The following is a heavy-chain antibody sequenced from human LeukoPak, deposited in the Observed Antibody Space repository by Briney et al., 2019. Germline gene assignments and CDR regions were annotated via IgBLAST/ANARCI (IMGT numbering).Heavy chain of an antibody. Sequence: NPSETLSLTCAVYGGSFSGYYWSWLRQPPGKGLEWIASIAYSGHTYYNPSLKSRVTISLDTSRDQFSLKLNSVTAADTAVYYCASDPDWADFDYWGQGTLVTVSS. CDR2: IAYSGHT. CDR1: GGSFSGYY. V-gene: IGHV4-34*01. D-gene: IGHD3/OR15-3a*01. J-gene: IGHJ4*02. CDR3: ASDPDWADFDY.